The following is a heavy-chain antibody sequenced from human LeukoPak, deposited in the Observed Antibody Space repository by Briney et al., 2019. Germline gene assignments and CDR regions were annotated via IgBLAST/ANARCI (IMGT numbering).Heavy chain of an antibody. Sequence: SGGSLRLSCAASGFTFSSYAMTWVRQAPGRGLEWVSAISGSGGSTYYADSVKGRFTISRDNSKNTLYLQMNSLRAEDTAIYYCAKNYYGSGSLRRGDAFDIWGQGTMVTVSS. CDR2: ISGSGGST. D-gene: IGHD3-10*01. CDR1: GFTFSSYA. CDR3: AKNYYGSGSLRRGDAFDI. J-gene: IGHJ3*02. V-gene: IGHV3-23*01.